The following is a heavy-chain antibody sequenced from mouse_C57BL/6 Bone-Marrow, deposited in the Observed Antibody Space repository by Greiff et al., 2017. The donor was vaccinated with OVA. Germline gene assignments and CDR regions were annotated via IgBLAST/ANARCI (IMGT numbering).Heavy chain of an antibody. CDR3: ARPILRYWYFDV. CDR2: IDPSDSET. Sequence: QVQLKQPGAELVRPGSSVKLSCKASGYTFTSYWMHWVKQRPIQGLEWIGNIDPSDSETHYNQKFKDKATLTVDKSSSTAYMQLSSLTSEDSAVYYCARPILRYWYFDVWGTGTTVTVSS. D-gene: IGHD1-1*01. CDR1: GYTFTSYW. V-gene: IGHV1-52*01. J-gene: IGHJ1*03.